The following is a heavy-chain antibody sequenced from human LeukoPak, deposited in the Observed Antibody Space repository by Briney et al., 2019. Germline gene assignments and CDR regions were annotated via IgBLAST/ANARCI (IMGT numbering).Heavy chain of an antibody. V-gene: IGHV3-7*01. D-gene: IGHD3/OR15-3a*01. CDR2: IKEDGSEE. Sequence: GGSLRLSCAASGFNFNTFWMTWVRQAPGKGLEWVANIKEDGSEEYYVDSVKGRFTISRDNAKNSLYLQMNSLRAEDTAVYYCARDGTGRLYLEYWGQGTLVTVSS. CDR1: GFNFNTFW. J-gene: IGHJ4*02. CDR3: ARDGTGRLYLEY.